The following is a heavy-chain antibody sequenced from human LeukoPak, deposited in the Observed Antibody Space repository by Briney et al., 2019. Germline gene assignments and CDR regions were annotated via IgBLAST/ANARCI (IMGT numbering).Heavy chain of an antibody. CDR1: GFPFSRYA. V-gene: IGHV3-23*01. Sequence: GESLKISLPAPGFPFSRYAMSWVRRAPGKGLEWVSAISASVGSAYYADSVMCRVTISRHNCKNTLYLHMNSLRAEDTGVYYCAKEQEGDYVCTSLFDYWGQGTLVTVSS. D-gene: IGHD3-10*02. CDR2: ISASVGSA. CDR3: AKEQEGDYVCTSLFDY. J-gene: IGHJ4*02.